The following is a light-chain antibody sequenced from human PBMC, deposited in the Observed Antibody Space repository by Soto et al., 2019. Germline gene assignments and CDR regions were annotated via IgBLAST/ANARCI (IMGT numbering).Light chain of an antibody. J-gene: IGLJ2*01. V-gene: IGLV1-40*01. CDR1: SSNIGAGYD. Sequence: QSVLTQPPSVSGAPGQRVTISCTGSSSNIGAGYDVHWYQQLPGTAPKLLIYGNSNRPSGVPDRFSGSKSGTSASLAITGLKAEDGADYYCQSYDSSLSGAIFGGGTKVTVL. CDR2: GNS. CDR3: QSYDSSLSGAI.